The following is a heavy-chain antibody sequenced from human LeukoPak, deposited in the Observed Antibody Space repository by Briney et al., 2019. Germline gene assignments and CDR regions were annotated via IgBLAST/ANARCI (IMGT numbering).Heavy chain of an antibody. CDR1: GYTFTNYA. Sequence: ASVKVSCKASGYTFTNYAVNWVRQAPGQGLEWMGWINPNSGGTNYAQKFQGRVTMTRNTSISTAYMELSSLRSEDTAVYYCARDNGGRAMAYYYYYYMDVWGKGTTVTISS. J-gene: IGHJ6*03. D-gene: IGHD2-15*01. CDR3: ARDNGGRAMAYYYYYYMDV. V-gene: IGHV1-2*02. CDR2: INPNSGGT.